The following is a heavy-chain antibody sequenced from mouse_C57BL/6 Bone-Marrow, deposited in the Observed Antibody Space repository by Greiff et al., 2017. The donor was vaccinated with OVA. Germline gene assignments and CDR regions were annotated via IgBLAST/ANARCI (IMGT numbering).Heavy chain of an antibody. Sequence: EVQLQQSGPVLVKPGASVKMSCKASGYTFTDYYMNWVKQSHGKSLEWIGVINPYNGGTSYNQKFKGKATLTVDKSSSTAYMELNSLTSEDSAVYYCARPLYYYGSSWAYWGQGTLVTVSA. CDR2: INPYNGGT. V-gene: IGHV1-19*01. CDR3: ARPLYYYGSSWAY. CDR1: GYTFTDYY. D-gene: IGHD1-1*01. J-gene: IGHJ3*01.